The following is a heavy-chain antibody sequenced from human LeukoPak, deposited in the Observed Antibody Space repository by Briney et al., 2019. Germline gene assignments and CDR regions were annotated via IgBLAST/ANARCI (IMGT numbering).Heavy chain of an antibody. J-gene: IGHJ6*03. CDR1: GDSVSSNSAA. CDR2: TYYRSKWYN. CDR3: ARGTKILAVVVPAGYYYYYMDV. Sequence: SQTLSLTCALSGDSVSSNSAAWNWIRQSPSRGLEWLGRTYYRSKWYNDYAVSVKSRITINPDTSKNQFSLQLNSVTPEDTAVYYCARGTKILAVVVPAGYYYYYMDVWGKGTTVTISS. D-gene: IGHD2-2*01. V-gene: IGHV6-1*01.